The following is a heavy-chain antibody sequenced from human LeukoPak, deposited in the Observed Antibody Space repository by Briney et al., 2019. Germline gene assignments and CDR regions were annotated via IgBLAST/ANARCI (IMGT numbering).Heavy chain of an antibody. CDR2: IYYSGST. Sequence: SETLSLTCTVSGGSLSSYYWSWIRQPPGKGLEWIGYIYYSGSTNYNPSLKSRVTISVDTSKNQFSLKLSSVTAADTAVYYCARDVGDIVVVPAHPDYWGQGTLVTVSS. J-gene: IGHJ4*02. CDR1: GGSLSSYY. D-gene: IGHD2-2*01. V-gene: IGHV4-59*12. CDR3: ARDVGDIVVVPAHPDY.